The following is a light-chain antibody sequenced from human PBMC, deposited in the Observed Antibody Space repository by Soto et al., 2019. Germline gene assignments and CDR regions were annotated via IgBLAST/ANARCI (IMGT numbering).Light chain of an antibody. V-gene: IGKV3-11*01. CDR3: QHRHN. CDR1: QSVSID. CDR2: DAS. Sequence: EVVLTQSPATLSLSPGDRATLSCRASQSVSIDFAWYQQKPGQAPRLLIYDASNRATGIPARFSGSGSGTDVTLTISSLEPEDFGGYYCQHRHNFGPGTKVDIK. J-gene: IGKJ3*01.